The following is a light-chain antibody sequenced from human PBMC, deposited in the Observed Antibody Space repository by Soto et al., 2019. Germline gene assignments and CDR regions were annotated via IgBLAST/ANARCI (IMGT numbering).Light chain of an antibody. V-gene: IGKV3-20*01. CDR3: HKYVNFWT. Sequence: TVLTQSPGTLSLSPGERATLSCMASQNVSSNLLVWYQQHPGQAPRLLIYGASSRATGIPDRFSGSGSGTGFSFTSRRLEPDDFAVYFCHKYVNFWTFGQGTKVEIK. CDR2: GAS. J-gene: IGKJ1*01. CDR1: QNVSSNL.